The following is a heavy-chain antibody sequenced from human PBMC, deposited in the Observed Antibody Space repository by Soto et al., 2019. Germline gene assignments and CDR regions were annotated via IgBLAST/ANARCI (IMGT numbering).Heavy chain of an antibody. CDR3: ARELHGGSYGMDV. J-gene: IGHJ6*02. Sequence: EVQLVESGGGLVQPGGSLRLSCAASGFTFSNYDMHWVRQVTGKGLEWVSGITTAGDTYYPGSVKGRFTISREKAKNSLSLQMNTLSAGDTAVYYCARELHGGSYGMDVWGQGTTVTVPS. CDR1: GFTFSNYD. CDR2: ITTAGDT. V-gene: IGHV3-13*01.